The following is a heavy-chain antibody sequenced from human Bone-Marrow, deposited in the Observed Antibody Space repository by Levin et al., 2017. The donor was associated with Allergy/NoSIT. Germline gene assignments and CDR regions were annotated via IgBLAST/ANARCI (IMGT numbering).Heavy chain of an antibody. CDR3: ARELRLGETEGYRGDAIQI. D-gene: IGHD3-10*01. CDR2: IHPSDGST. J-gene: IGHJ3*02. V-gene: IGHV1-46*01. Sequence: ASVKVSCKASGFTFTNYYLHWVRQAPGQGLEWMGIIHPSDGSTTYTQKFQGRVTMTRDTSTSTVYMELSSLRSEDAAVYYCARELRLGETEGYRGDAIQIWGQGTMVTVSS. CDR1: GFTFTNYY.